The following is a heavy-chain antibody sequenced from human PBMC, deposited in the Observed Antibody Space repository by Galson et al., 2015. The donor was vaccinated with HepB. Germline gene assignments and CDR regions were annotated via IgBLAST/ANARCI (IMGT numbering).Heavy chain of an antibody. D-gene: IGHD6-19*01. CDR2: ISYDGSNK. Sequence: SLRLSCAASGFTFSSYGMHWVRQAPGKGLEWVAVISYDGSNKYYADSVKGRFTISRDNSKNTLYLQMNSLRAEDTAVYYCAKEKELYSSGLGGMDVWGQGTTVTVSS. CDR1: GFTFSSYG. V-gene: IGHV3-30*18. CDR3: AKEKELYSSGLGGMDV. J-gene: IGHJ6*02.